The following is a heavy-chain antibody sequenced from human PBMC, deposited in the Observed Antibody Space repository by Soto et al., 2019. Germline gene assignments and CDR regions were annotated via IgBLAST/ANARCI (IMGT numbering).Heavy chain of an antibody. CDR2: VYYTGST. D-gene: IGHD3-22*01. J-gene: IGHJ4*02. CDR1: GDSISTFY. CDR3: ARGRTVRNYADDSSDEFYFFDY. Sequence: SETLSLTCTGSGDSISTFYWGLMRQSPGKELEWIGYVYYTGSTNYNPSLKSRVTISVDRSKNQFSLKLTSANAADTAVYYCARGRTVRNYADDSSDEFYFFDYWGQGDPVTV. V-gene: IGHV4-59*01.